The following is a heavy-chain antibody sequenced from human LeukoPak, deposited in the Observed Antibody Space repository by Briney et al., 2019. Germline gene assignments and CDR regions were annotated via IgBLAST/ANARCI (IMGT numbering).Heavy chain of an antibody. CDR3: ARERIAADLYYYYGMDV. Sequence: GGSLRLSCAASGFTFSSYGMHWVRQAPGKGLEWVAVISYDGSNKYYADSVKGRFTISRDNSKNTLYLQMNSLRAEDTAVYYCARERIAADLYYYYGMDVWGQGTTVTVSS. CDR2: ISYDGSNK. D-gene: IGHD6-13*01. V-gene: IGHV3-30*03. J-gene: IGHJ6*02. CDR1: GFTFSSYG.